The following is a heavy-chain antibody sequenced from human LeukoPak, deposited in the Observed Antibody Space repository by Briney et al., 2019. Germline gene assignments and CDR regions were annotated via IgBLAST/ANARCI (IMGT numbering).Heavy chain of an antibody. CDR2: IIPIFGTA. CDR3: ARHSLRSRPSNWFDP. D-gene: IGHD6-13*01. Sequence: SVKVSCKASGGTFSSYAISWVRQAPGQGLEWMGGIIPIFGTANYAQKFQGRVTITTDESTSTAYMELSSVTAADTAVYYCARHSLRSRPSNWFDPWGQGTLVTVSS. V-gene: IGHV1-69*05. CDR1: GGTFSSYA. J-gene: IGHJ5*02.